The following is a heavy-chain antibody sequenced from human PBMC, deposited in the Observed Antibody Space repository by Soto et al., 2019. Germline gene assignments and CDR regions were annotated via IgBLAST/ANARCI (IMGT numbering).Heavy chain of an antibody. Sequence: GEGLKISFTGSGYSFTNNWISWVRQMPRKGLEWMGSIDPRDFYTNYSPSFQGHGTIAVDKSDDTSYWLRDRLNATESAMYFCARQYDDPNSCYNGYFNYWGRGALVTVSS. CDR3: ARQYDDPNSCYNGYFNY. CDR2: IDPRDFYT. CDR1: GYSFTNNW. D-gene: IGHD2-2*02. J-gene: IGHJ4*01. V-gene: IGHV5-10-1*01.